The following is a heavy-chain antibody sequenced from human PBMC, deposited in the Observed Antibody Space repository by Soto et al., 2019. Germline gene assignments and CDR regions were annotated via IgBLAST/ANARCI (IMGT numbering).Heavy chain of an antibody. CDR1: GGTFSSYA. V-gene: IGHV1-69*06. Sequence: SVKVSCKASGGTFSSYAISWVRQAPGQGLEWMGGIIPIFGTANYAQKFQGRVTITADKSTSTAYMELSSLRSEDTAVYYCARDPENWNYFDYWGQGTLVTVSS. CDR2: IIPIFGTA. CDR3: ARDPENWNYFDY. D-gene: IGHD1-1*01. J-gene: IGHJ4*02.